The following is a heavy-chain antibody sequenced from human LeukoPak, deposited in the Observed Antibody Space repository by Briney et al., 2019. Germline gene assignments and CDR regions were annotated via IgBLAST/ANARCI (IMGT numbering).Heavy chain of an antibody. CDR1: GGTFSSYA. CDR2: IIPIFGTA. J-gene: IGHJ4*02. V-gene: IGHV1-69*05. D-gene: IGHD3-22*01. Sequence: SVKVSCKAPGGTFSSYAISWVRQAPGRGLEWMGGIIPIFGTANYAQKFQGRVTITTDESTSTAYMELSSLRSEDTAVYYCARDNYYDSSGYLDYWGQGTLVTVSS. CDR3: ARDNYYDSSGYLDY.